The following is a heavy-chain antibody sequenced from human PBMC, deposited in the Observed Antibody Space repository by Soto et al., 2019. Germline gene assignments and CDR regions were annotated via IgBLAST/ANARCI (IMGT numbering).Heavy chain of an antibody. J-gene: IGHJ3*02. CDR2: IYYSGST. V-gene: IGHV4-28*03. CDR1: GYSISSSNW. Sequence: TSETVALTCAVSGYSISSSNWWGGIRRPPGKGREWSGYIYYSGSTYYNPSLKSGVTISVDTSKNQFSLKLSSVTAADTAVYYCARALFGSGYDFWRGPDAFDIWGQGTMVTV. CDR3: ARALFGSGYDFWRGPDAFDI. D-gene: IGHD3-3*01.